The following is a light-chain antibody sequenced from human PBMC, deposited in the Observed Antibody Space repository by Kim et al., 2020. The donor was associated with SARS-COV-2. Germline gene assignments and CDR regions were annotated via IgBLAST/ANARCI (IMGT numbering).Light chain of an antibody. CDR3: LQDSRYPRT. CDR2: AAS. J-gene: IGKJ1*01. CDR1: QAIRNE. V-gene: IGKV1-6*01. Sequence: ASTGDRVTITCRSSQAIRNELGWYQQKPGKAPKVLIYAASTLQSGVSSRFSGSGSGTDFTLTISSLQPEDFATYYCLQDSRYPRTFGQGTKVEIK.